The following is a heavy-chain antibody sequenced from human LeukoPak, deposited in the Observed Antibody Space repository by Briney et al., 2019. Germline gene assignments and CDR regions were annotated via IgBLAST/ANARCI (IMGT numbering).Heavy chain of an antibody. J-gene: IGHJ6*03. Sequence: SETLSLTCAVYGGSFSGYYWSWIRQPPGKGLEWIGEINHSGSTNYNPSLKSRVTISVDMSKNQFSLKLSSVTAADTAFYYCASQGHHGKIVGTTPSYFYMDVWGKGTTVTVSS. CDR3: ASQGHHGKIVGTTPSYFYMDV. CDR1: GGSFSGYY. D-gene: IGHD1-26*01. CDR2: INHSGST. V-gene: IGHV4-34*01.